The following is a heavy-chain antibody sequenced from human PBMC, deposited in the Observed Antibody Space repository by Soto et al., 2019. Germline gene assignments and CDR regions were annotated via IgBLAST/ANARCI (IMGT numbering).Heavy chain of an antibody. Sequence: SETLSLTCTVSGGSISSGGYYWSWIRQHPGKGLKWIGYIYYSGSTYYNPSLKSRVTISVDTSKNQFSLKLSSVTAADTAVYYCARGKAAAGTVAPAYYFDYWGQGTLVTVSS. CDR1: GGSISSGGYY. CDR2: IYYSGST. CDR3: ARGKAAAGTVAPAYYFDY. V-gene: IGHV4-31*03. D-gene: IGHD6-13*01. J-gene: IGHJ4*02.